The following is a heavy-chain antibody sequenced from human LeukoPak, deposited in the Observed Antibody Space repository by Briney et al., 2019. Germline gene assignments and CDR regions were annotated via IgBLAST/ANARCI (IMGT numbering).Heavy chain of an antibody. CDR1: GFSFGNFA. D-gene: IGHD5-18*01. V-gene: IGHV3-23*01. CDR3: AREDVDTSFDY. Sequence: GGSLRLSCAASGFSFGNFAMNWVRQAPGKGLEWVSAISGGDRTYYTDSVKGRFTISRDTSKNTVYLQLNSLRAEDTAVYYCAREDVDTSFDYWGLGTLVTVSS. J-gene: IGHJ4*01. CDR2: ISGGDRT.